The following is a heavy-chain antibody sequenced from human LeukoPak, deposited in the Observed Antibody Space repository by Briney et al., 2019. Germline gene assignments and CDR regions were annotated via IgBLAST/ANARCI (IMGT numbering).Heavy chain of an antibody. J-gene: IGHJ4*02. D-gene: IGHD3-10*01. V-gene: IGHV1-24*01. CDR3: ATDSGATPPHFDY. Sequence: GASVKVSCKVSGYTLTELSMHWVRQAPGKGLEWMGGFDPEDGETIYAQKFQGRVTMTEVTSTDTAYMELSSLRSEDTAVYYCATDSGATPPHFDYWGQGTLVTVSS. CDR1: GYTLTELS. CDR2: FDPEDGET.